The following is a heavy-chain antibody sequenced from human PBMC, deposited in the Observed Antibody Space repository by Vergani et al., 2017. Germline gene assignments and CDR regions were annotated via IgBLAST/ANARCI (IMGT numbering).Heavy chain of an antibody. J-gene: IGHJ6*02. CDR1: GGSISSGSYY. D-gene: IGHD5-18*01. CDR2: IYTSGST. V-gene: IGHV4-61*02. CDR3: ARDTAMVDGDYYYGMDV. Sequence: QVQLQESGPGLVKPSQTLSLTCTVSGGSISSGSYYWSWIRQPAGKGLEWIGRIYTSGSTNYNPSLKSRVTISVDTSKNQFSLKLSSVTAADTAVYYCARDTAMVDGDYYYGMDVWGQGTTVTVSS.